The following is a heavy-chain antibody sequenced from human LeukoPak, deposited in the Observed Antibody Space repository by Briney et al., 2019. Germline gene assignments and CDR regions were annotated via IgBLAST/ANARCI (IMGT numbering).Heavy chain of an antibody. Sequence: GASVKVSCKASGYTFTGYYMHWVRQAPGQGLEWMGRINPNSGGTNYAQKFRGRVTMTRDTSISTAYMELSRLRSDDTAVYYCARTYYYDSSGYYDFQHWGQGTLVTVSS. V-gene: IGHV1-2*06. D-gene: IGHD3-22*01. J-gene: IGHJ1*01. CDR2: INPNSGGT. CDR1: GYTFTGYY. CDR3: ARTYYYDSSGYYDFQH.